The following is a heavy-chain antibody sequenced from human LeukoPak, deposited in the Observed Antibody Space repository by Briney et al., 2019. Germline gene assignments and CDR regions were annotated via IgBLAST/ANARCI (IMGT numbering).Heavy chain of an antibody. CDR2: IYYTGST. Sequence: SETLSLTCTVSGGSISSYYWSWIRQSPGKGLESLGYIYYTGSTNYNPSLKSRVTMSVDTSRNQFFLRLSSVTAADTAVYYCARFSEYYHSSVHYLDYWGQGTLVSVSS. CDR3: ARFSEYYHSSVHYLDY. V-gene: IGHV4-59*01. CDR1: GGSISSYY. D-gene: IGHD3-22*01. J-gene: IGHJ4*02.